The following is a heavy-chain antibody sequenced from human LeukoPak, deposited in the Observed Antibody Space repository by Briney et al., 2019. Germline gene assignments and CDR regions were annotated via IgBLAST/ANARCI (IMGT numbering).Heavy chain of an antibody. CDR3: ARPGGSYSQYTFDY. CDR2: ISSSSSTI. CDR1: GFTFSSYS. J-gene: IGHJ4*02. D-gene: IGHD1-26*01. V-gene: IGHV3-48*01. Sequence: QPGGSLRLSCAASGFTFSSYSMNWVRQAPGKGLEWVSYISSSSSTIYYADSVKGRFTISRDNSKNTLYLQMNSLRAEDTAVYYCARPGGSYSQYTFDYWGQGTLVTVSS.